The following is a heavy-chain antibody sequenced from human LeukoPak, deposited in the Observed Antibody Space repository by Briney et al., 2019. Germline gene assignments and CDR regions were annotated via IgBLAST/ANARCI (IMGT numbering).Heavy chain of an antibody. J-gene: IGHJ4*02. CDR2: IYYSGST. CDR1: GGSISSYY. V-gene: IGHV4-59*01. Sequence: SETLSLTCTVSGGSISSYYWGWIRQPPGKGLEWIGYIYYSGSTNYNPSLKSRVTISVDTSKNQFSLKLSSVTAADTAVYYCARDIYDSSGYGFDYWGQGTLVTVSS. CDR3: ARDIYDSSGYGFDY. D-gene: IGHD3-22*01.